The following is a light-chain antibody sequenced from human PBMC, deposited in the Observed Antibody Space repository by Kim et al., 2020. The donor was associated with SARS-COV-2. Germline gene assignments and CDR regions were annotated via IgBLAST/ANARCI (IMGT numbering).Light chain of an antibody. Sequence: EIVMTQSPATLSVSPGERATLSCRASKSVGSNVAWYQKKPGQTPRLLMYGASARATGTPARFSGTGSGTEFTLTISSLESEDFAVYYCQHYYQPAAFGQGTKVDIK. J-gene: IGKJ1*01. CDR3: QHYYQPAA. CDR2: GAS. CDR1: KSVGSN. V-gene: IGKV3-15*01.